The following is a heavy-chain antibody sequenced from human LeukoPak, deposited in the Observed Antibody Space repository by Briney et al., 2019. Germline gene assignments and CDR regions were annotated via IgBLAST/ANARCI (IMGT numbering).Heavy chain of an antibody. CDR2: ISSSSSYI. CDR3: ARDGYGEYEVSYYYGMDV. Sequence: GGSLRLSCAASGFTFSSYSMNWVRQAPGKGLEWVSSISSSSSYIYYADSVKGRFTISRDNAKNSLYLQMNSLRAEDTAVYYCARDGYGEYEVSYYYGMDVWGQGTTVTVSS. V-gene: IGHV3-21*01. J-gene: IGHJ6*02. D-gene: IGHD4-17*01. CDR1: GFTFSSYS.